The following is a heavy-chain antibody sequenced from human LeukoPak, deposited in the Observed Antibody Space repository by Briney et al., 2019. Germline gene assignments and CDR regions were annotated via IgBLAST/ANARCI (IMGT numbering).Heavy chain of an antibody. CDR3: AKDQNYDFWSGHFDY. CDR1: GFTFDDYA. CDR2: ISWNSGSI. D-gene: IGHD3-3*01. J-gene: IGHJ4*02. V-gene: IGHV3-9*01. Sequence: GGSLRLSCAASGFTFDDYAMHWVRQAPGKGLEWFSGISWNSGSIGYADSVKGRFTISRDNAKNSLYLQMNSLRAEDTALYYCAKDQNYDFWSGHFDYWGQGTLVTVSS.